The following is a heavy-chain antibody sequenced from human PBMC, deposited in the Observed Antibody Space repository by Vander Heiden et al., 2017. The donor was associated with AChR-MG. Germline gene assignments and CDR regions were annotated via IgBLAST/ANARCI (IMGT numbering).Heavy chain of an antibody. CDR3: AKWRSVSSSQFDP. CDR2: ISYDGSNK. V-gene: IGHV3-30*18. Sequence: QVQLVESGGGVVQPGRSLRLSCAASGFTFSSYGMHWVRQAPGKGLEWVAVISYDGSNKYYADSVKGRFTISRDNSKNTLYLQMNSLRAEDTAVYYCAKWRSVSSSQFDPWGQGTLVTVSS. J-gene: IGHJ5*02. D-gene: IGHD6-6*01. CDR1: GFTFSSYG.